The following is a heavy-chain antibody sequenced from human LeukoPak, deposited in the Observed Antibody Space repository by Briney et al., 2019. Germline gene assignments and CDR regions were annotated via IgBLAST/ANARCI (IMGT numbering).Heavy chain of an antibody. J-gene: IGHJ4*02. Sequence: GESLKISCKGSGYSFTSYWIGWVRQMPGKGLEWMGIIYPGDSDTRYSPSFQGQVTISADKSISTAYLQWSSLKASDTAMYYCARPDLAYCGGDCLEYYFDYWGQGTLVTVSS. CDR2: IYPGDSDT. V-gene: IGHV5-51*01. CDR3: ARPDLAYCGGDCLEYYFDY. CDR1: GYSFTSYW. D-gene: IGHD2-21*02.